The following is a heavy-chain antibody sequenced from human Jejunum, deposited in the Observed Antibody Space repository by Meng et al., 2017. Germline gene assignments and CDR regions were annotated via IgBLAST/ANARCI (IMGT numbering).Heavy chain of an antibody. V-gene: IGHV4-4*02. CDR3: ASNGFYSMVD. J-gene: IGHJ4*02. Sequence: SEPLSLTCAVSGGSASSDNWWSWVRQPPGEGLEWIGEIFHSGRTTYNPSLKSRVTISVDKSKNQFSLRLSSVSAADTAVYFCASNGFYSMVDWGQGTLVTVSS. CDR2: IFHSGRT. CDR1: GGSASSDNW. D-gene: IGHD3-22*01.